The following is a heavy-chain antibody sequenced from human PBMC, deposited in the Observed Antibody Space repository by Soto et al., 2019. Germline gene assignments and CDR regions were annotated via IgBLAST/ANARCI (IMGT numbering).Heavy chain of an antibody. CDR3: MNYNSGWKY. CDR1: GVSISSHGYF. V-gene: IGHV4-39*01. D-gene: IGHD5-12*01. J-gene: IGHJ4*02. CDR2: ISYSGST. Sequence: QLQLHESGPGLVQPSETLSLTCTVSGVSISSHGYFWGWIRQPPGKGLERIGMISYSGSTYYSPSLKSRVTISADTSKNQLSLRLSSVTAADTAVFHCMNYNSGWKYWGQGTVVTVSS.